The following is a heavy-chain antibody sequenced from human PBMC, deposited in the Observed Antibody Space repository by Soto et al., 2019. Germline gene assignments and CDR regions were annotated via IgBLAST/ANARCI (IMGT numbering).Heavy chain of an antibody. CDR3: XXXXXXXXXXXXXXXXXX. V-gene: IGHV1-18*01. Sequence: QVQLVQSGAEVKKPGASVKVSCKASGYTFTSYGISWVRQAPGQGLEWMGWISAYNGNTNYAQKLQGRVTMTTDTXXXXXXXXXXXXXXXXXXXXXXXXXXXXXXXXXXXXXXXXWGQGTTVTVSS. CDR2: ISAYNGNT. J-gene: IGHJ6*02. CDR1: GYTFTSYG.